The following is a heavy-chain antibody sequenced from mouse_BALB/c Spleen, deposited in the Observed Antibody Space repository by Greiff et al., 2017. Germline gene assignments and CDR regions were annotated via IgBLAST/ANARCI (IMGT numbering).Heavy chain of an antibody. D-gene: IGHD1-1*01. J-gene: IGHJ3*01. CDR1: GFSLTSYG. CDR3: ARGEGSSSAWFAY. V-gene: IGHV2-9*02. CDR2: IWAGGST. Sequence: VMLVESGPGLVAPSQSLSITCTVSGFSLTSYGVHWVRQPPGKGLEWLGVIWAGGSTNYNSALMSRLSISKDNSKSQVFLKMNSLQTDDTAMYYCARGEGSSSAWFAYWGQGTLVTVSA.